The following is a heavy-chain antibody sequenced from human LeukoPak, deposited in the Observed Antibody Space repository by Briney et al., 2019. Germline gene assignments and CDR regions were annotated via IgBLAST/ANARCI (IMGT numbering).Heavy chain of an antibody. CDR3: ASRARDSGYYYYYMDV. J-gene: IGHJ6*03. V-gene: IGHV1-69*01. CDR1: GGTFSSYA. D-gene: IGHD1-26*01. Sequence: SVKVSCKASGGTFSSYAISWVRQAPGQGLEWMGGIIPIFGTANYAQKFQGRVTITADESTSTAYMELSSLRSEDTAVYYCASRARDSGYYYYYMDVWGKGTTVTISS. CDR2: IIPIFGTA.